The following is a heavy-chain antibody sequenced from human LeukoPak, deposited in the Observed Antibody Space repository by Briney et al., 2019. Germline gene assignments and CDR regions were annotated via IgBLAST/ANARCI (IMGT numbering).Heavy chain of an antibody. CDR2: INPNSGGT. V-gene: IGHV1-2*06. CDR1: GYTFTGYY. Sequence: ASVKVSCKASGYTFTGYYMHWVRQAPGQGLEWMGRINPNSGGTNYAQKLQGRVTMTTDTSTSTAYMELRSLRSDDTAVYYCARDQGPFTIFGVVTGYYYYGMDVWGQGTTVTVSS. CDR3: ARDQGPFTIFGVVTGYYYYGMDV. D-gene: IGHD3-3*01. J-gene: IGHJ6*02.